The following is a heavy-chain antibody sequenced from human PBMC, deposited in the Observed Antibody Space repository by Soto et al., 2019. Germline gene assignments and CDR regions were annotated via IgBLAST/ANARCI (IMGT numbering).Heavy chain of an antibody. J-gene: IGHJ6*02. CDR2: IYPSDSDT. CDR1: GYSFTAYW. V-gene: IGHV5-51*01. Sequence: GESLKISCKASGYSFTAYWIGWVRQVPGKGLEWMGIIYPSDSDTRYSPSFQGQVTISADKSIRTLYLHWSSLKASDSAIYYCVRHDLSFNGGYYDGMDVWGQGTTVTVSS. D-gene: IGHD2-21*02. CDR3: VRHDLSFNGGYYDGMDV.